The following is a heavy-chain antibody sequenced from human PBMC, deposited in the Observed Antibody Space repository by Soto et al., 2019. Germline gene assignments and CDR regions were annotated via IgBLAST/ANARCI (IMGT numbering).Heavy chain of an antibody. CDR1: GGSFSGHY. D-gene: IGHD3-10*01. CDR3: ARGSAYYYGSGSLDY. V-gene: IGHV4-34*01. CDR2: INHSGST. Sequence: SETLSLTCAVYGGSFSGHYWSWIRQPPGKGLEWIGEINHSGSTNYNPSLKSRVTISVDTSKNQFSLKLSSVTAADTAVYYCARGSAYYYGSGSLDYWGQGTLVTVSS. J-gene: IGHJ4*02.